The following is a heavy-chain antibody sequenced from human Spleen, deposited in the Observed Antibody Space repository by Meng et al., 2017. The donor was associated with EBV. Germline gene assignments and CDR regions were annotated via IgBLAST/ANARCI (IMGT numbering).Heavy chain of an antibody. Sequence: QLKGSESRSGRVRPAPSPSPACTTNNTSSGIKSYYWCWVLQPPGKGLGCIGNIYYTGITYSDESLMRRVTISVDTSKSQLSLRLASVTAADTAVYYCGRALYDSDGYYRLFAHWGPGFLVTVSS. D-gene: IGHD3-22*01. CDR1: NTSSGIKSYY. V-gene: IGHV4-39*07. J-gene: IGHJ4*02. CDR3: GRALYDSDGYYRLFAH. CDR2: IYYTGIT.